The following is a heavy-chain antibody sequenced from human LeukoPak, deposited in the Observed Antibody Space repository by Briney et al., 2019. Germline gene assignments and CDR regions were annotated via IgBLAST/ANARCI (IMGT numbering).Heavy chain of an antibody. J-gene: IGHJ4*02. V-gene: IGHV3-48*03. D-gene: IGHD3-10*01. CDR1: GFTFSDYE. Sequence: GGSLRLSCAASGFTFSDYEMNWVRQAPGKGLEWVSYITSSGSTLYYADSVKGRFTISRDNVKNSLYLQMNSLRVEDTAVYYCTSHIWFGELLVDYWGQGTLVTVSS. CDR3: TSHIWFGELLVDY. CDR2: ITSSGSTL.